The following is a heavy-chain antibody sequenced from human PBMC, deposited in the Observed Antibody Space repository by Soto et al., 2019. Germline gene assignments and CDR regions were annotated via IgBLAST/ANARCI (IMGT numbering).Heavy chain of an antibody. D-gene: IGHD2-2*01. CDR1: GGTFSSYA. CDR3: ARDRGLLSVVPAVTTWFDP. J-gene: IGHJ5*02. CDR2: IIPIFGTA. V-gene: IGHV1-69*13. Sequence: GASVKVSCKASGGTFSSYAISWVRQAPGQGLEWMGGIIPIFGTANYAQKFQGRVTITADESTSTAYMELSSLRSEDTAVYYCARDRGLLSVVPAVTTWFDPWGQGTLVTVSS.